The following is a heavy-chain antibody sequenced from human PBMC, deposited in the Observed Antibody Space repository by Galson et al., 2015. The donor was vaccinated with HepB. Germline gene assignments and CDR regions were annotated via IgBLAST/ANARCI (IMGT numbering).Heavy chain of an antibody. CDR3: ARGGPRQGDFWSGYWDHTPYYGMDV. Sequence: SVKVSCKASGYTFTSYAMHWVRQAPGQRLEWMGWINAGNGNTKYSQKFQGRVTITRDTSASTAYMELSSLRSEDTAVYYCARGGPRQGDFWSGYWDHTPYYGMDVWGQGTTVTVSS. D-gene: IGHD3-3*01. V-gene: IGHV1-3*01. CDR2: INAGNGNT. J-gene: IGHJ6*02. CDR1: GYTFTSYA.